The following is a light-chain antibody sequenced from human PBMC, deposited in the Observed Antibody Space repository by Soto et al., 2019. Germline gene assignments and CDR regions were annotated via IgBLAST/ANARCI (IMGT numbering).Light chain of an antibody. CDR1: QSLNTD. J-gene: IGKJ5*01. CDR2: GAS. Sequence: EILMTQSPDSLSVSPGETATLSCRASQSLNTDLAWYQQKPGQAPRLLLYGASTRATGISPRFSGGGSGTEFTLTISGLQSEDSAVYYCQQYKSWPPITFGQGTRLE. V-gene: IGKV3-15*01. CDR3: QQYKSWPPIT.